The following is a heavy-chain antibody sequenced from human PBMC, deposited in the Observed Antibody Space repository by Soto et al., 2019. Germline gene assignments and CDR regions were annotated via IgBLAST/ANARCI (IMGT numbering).Heavy chain of an antibody. J-gene: IGHJ6*02. CDR2: IKSDGRST. CDR3: VRDRYYNMDV. V-gene: IGHV3-74*01. Sequence: EVQLVESGGALVQPGGSLRLSCVASGFSFSSTWMHWVRQAPGKGLVWVSRIKSDGRSTTYADSVQGRFTISRDNAKNTLYLQMNSLTAEDTAVYYCVRDRYYNMDVWGQGTTVTVSS. CDR1: GFSFSSTW.